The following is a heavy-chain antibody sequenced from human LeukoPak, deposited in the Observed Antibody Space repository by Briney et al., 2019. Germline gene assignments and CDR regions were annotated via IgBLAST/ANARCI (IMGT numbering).Heavy chain of an antibody. CDR3: ARAIGGFRSY. J-gene: IGHJ4*02. Sequence: GGSLRLSCAASGFTFSRHWMSWVRQAPGKGLEWVANVKQDGSEKYYVDSVKGRFTISRDNAKNSLYLQMNSLRAEDTAVYYCARAIGGFRSYWGQGTLVTVSS. CDR2: VKQDGSEK. V-gene: IGHV3-7*01. CDR1: GFTFSRHW. D-gene: IGHD3-16*01.